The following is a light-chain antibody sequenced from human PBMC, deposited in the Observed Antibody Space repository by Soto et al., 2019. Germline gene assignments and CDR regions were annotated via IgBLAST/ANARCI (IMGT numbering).Light chain of an antibody. CDR1: SSDVGGYDY. J-gene: IGLJ1*01. CDR2: EVS. Sequence: QSALTQPASVSGSPGQSITISCTGTSSDVGGYDYVSWYQQHPGRAPKLMIYEVSNRPSGVSNRFSGSKPGNTASLTISGLQAEDEADYYCSSYTSTNTYVFATGTKLTVL. V-gene: IGLV2-14*01. CDR3: SSYTSTNTYV.